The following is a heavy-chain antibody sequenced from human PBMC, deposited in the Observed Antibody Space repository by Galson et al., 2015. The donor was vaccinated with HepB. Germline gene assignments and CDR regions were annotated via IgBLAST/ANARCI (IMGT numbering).Heavy chain of an antibody. D-gene: IGHD5-24*01. CDR1: GDSVSSNSAA. J-gene: IGHJ4*02. V-gene: IGHV6-1*01. CDR3: ARRDGYNFDY. Sequence: CAISGDSVSSNSAAWNWIRQSPSRGLEWLGRTYYRSKWYNDYAVSVKSRITINPDTSKNQFSLKLSSVTAADTAVYYCARRDGYNFDYWGQGTLVTVSS. CDR2: TYYRSKWYN.